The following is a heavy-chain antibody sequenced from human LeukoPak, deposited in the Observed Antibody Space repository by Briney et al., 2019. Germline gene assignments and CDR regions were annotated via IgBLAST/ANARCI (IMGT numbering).Heavy chain of an antibody. Sequence: PGGSLRLSCAASGFIFHTYNMKWVRQAPGKGLEWVSYISSSSSTIYYADSVKGRFTISRDNAKNSLYLQMDSLTDEDTAVYYCARSSGHAFPDYWGQGTLVTASS. CDR3: ARSSGHAFPDY. V-gene: IGHV3-48*02. CDR1: GFIFHTYN. D-gene: IGHD3-22*01. CDR2: ISSSSSTI. J-gene: IGHJ4*02.